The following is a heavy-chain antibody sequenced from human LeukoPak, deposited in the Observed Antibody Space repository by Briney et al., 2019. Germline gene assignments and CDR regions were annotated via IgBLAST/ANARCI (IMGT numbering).Heavy chain of an antibody. Sequence: GGSLRLSCAASGFTFSSYAMHWVRQAPGKGLEWVAAISHDGSNKYYADSVKGRFTISRDNYKNTLYLQMNSLRAEDTAVYYCAKSYYYDKLAYYWGQGTLVTVSS. V-gene: IGHV3-30*18. CDR2: ISHDGSNK. CDR3: AKSYYYDKLAYY. D-gene: IGHD3-22*01. CDR1: GFTFSSYA. J-gene: IGHJ4*02.